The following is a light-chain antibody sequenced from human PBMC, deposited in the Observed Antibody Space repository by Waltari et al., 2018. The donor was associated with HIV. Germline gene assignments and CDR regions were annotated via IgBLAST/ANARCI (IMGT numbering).Light chain of an antibody. CDR3: QQYYSSPRT. CDR2: WAS. CDR1: QSVLYSANNKNY. V-gene: IGKV4-1*01. Sequence: DIEMTQSPDSLAVSLGERAPINCKSSQSVLYSANNKNYLAWYQQKPGQPPKLLFYWASTRESGVPDRFRGTGSGTDFTLTITSLQAEDVAVYYCQQYYSSPRTFSQGTKVEVK. J-gene: IGKJ1*01.